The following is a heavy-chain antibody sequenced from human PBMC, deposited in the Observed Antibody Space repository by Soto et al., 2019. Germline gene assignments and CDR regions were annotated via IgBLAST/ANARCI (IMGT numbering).Heavy chain of an antibody. CDR3: ARGGVDYDFWSGYFLSPNGLSAFDI. V-gene: IGHV1-3*01. J-gene: IGHJ3*02. CDR1: GYTFTSYA. D-gene: IGHD3-3*01. Sequence: GASVKVSCKASGYTFTSYAMHWVRQAPGQRLEWMGWINAGNGNTKYSQKFQGRVTITRDTSASTAYMELSSLRSEDTAVYYCARGGVDYDFWSGYFLSPNGLSAFDIWGQGTMVTVSS. CDR2: INAGNGNT.